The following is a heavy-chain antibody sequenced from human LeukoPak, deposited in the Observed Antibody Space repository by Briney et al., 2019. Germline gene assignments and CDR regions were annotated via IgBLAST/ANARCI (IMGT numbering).Heavy chain of an antibody. Sequence: SVTLSLTCAVCGGSFCGYYWIWNPQPPGKGWEGIVEINHSASTNYNTYLKSRVHISVDTSKSKFSLKLSSVTAADTAIYFCARRGLRFLESVKYSWFDPWGQGTLVTVSS. D-gene: IGHD3-3*01. CDR1: GGSFCGYY. CDR2: INHSAST. J-gene: IGHJ5*02. V-gene: IGHV4-34*01. CDR3: ARRGLRFLESVKYSWFDP.